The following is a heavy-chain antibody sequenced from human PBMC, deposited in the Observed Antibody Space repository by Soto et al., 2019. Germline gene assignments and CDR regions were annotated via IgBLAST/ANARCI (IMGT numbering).Heavy chain of an antibody. V-gene: IGHV1-18*01. D-gene: IGHD1-26*01. CDR3: ARETLGSLSGGIDYYEGMDV. J-gene: IGHJ6*02. CDR1: GYSLSNSA. Sequence: QLQLVQSGAEVKTPGASVKVSCKAFGYSLSNSAIAWVRQAPGQGLEWVGRINGYNGNTEYTQNVQGRVTMTADASTGTAYMELRSLKSVDTAVYYCARETLGSLSGGIDYYEGMDVWGQGTTVTVSS. CDR2: INGYNGNT.